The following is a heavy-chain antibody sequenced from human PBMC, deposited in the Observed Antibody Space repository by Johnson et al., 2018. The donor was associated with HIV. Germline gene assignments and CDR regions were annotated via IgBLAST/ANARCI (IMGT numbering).Heavy chain of an antibody. CDR2: ISYDGSKT. CDR1: GFTFSNAW. D-gene: IGHD1-26*01. CDR3: ARASGVGANDAFDI. Sequence: QVKLVESGGGVVQPGRSLRLSCAASGFTFSNAWMSWVRQAPGKGLEWVAVISYDGSKTYYGESVKGRFTISRDNSKNTLYLQMNSLRAEDTAVYYCARASGVGANDAFDIWGQGTVVTVSS. J-gene: IGHJ3*02. V-gene: IGHV3-30*03.